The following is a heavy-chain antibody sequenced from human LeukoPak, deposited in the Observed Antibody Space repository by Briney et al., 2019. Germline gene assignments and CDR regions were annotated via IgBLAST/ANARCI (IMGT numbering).Heavy chain of an antibody. Sequence: GGSLRLSCAASGFXFSDYYISWIRQAPGKGLEWVSFISSSSSYTNYADSVKGRFTISRDNAKNSLYLQMNSLRAEDTAVYYCARGGADYVIGYWGQGTLVTVSS. V-gene: IGHV3-11*06. CDR2: ISSSSSYT. D-gene: IGHD4-17*01. CDR1: GFXFSDYY. CDR3: ARGGADYVIGY. J-gene: IGHJ4*02.